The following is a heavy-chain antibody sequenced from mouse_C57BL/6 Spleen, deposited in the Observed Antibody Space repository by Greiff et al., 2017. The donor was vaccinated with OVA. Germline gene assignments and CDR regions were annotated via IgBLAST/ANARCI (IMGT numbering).Heavy chain of an antibody. J-gene: IGHJ1*03. V-gene: IGHV1-61*01. D-gene: IGHD3-1*01. CDR1: GYTFTSYW. Sequence: VQLQQPGAELVRPGSSVKLSCKASGYTFTSYWLDWVKQRPGQGLEWIGNIYPSDSETHYNQKFKDKATLTVVKSSSTAYMQLSSLTSEDSAVYYCAREMWAWYFDVWGTGTTVTVSS. CDR3: AREMWAWYFDV. CDR2: IYPSDSET.